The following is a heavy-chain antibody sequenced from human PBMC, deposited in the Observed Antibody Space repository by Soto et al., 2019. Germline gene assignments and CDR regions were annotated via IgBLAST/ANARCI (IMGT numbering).Heavy chain of an antibody. V-gene: IGHV1-69*02. CDR1: GGTFSSYT. CDR3: ARPWVRGVTRYYGIDV. Sequence: QVQLVQSGAEVKKPGSSVKVSCKASGGTFSSYTISSVRQAPGQGLEWMGRIIPILGIANYAQKFQGRVTITADKSTSTAYMELSSLRSEDTAVYYCARPWVRGVTRYYGIDVWGQGTTVTVSS. J-gene: IGHJ6*02. D-gene: IGHD3-10*01. CDR2: IIPILGIA.